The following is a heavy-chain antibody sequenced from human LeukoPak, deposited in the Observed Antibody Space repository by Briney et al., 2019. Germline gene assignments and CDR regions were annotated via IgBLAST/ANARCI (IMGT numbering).Heavy chain of an antibody. CDR1: GFTFSSYS. Sequence: GGSLRLSCAASGFTFSSYSMNWVRQAPGKGLEWVSSISSSSSYIYYADSVKGRFTISRDNAKNSLYLQMNSLRAEDTAVYYCARDFPGIAAAGSKNPFDYWGQGTLVTVSS. CDR2: ISSSSSYI. CDR3: ARDFPGIAAAGSKNPFDY. D-gene: IGHD6-13*01. V-gene: IGHV3-21*01. J-gene: IGHJ4*02.